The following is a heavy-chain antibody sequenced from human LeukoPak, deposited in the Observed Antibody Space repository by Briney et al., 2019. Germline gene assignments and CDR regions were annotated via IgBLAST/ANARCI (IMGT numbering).Heavy chain of an antibody. J-gene: IGHJ6*02. CDR2: ISGSGGST. CDR1: GFTFSSYS. D-gene: IGHD2-15*01. Sequence: PGGSQRLSCAASGFTFSSYSMSWVRQAPGKGLEWVSAISGSGGSTYYADSVKGRFTISRDNSKNTLYLQMNSLRAEDTAVYYCAKDPLKPEPYCSGGSCYAYYYGMDVWGQGTTVTVSS. CDR3: AKDPLKPEPYCSGGSCYAYYYGMDV. V-gene: IGHV3-23*01.